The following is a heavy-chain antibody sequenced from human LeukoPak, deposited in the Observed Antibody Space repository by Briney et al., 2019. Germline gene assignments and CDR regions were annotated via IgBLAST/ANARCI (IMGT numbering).Heavy chain of an antibody. CDR3: ASRGATDDFDI. CDR2: ISYDGSNK. V-gene: IGHV3-30-3*01. CDR1: GFTFSSYA. J-gene: IGHJ3*02. D-gene: IGHD1-26*01. Sequence: PGGSLRLSCAASGFTFSSYAMHWVRQAPGKGLEWVAVISYDGSNKYYADSVKGRFTISRDNSKNTLYLQMNSLRAEDTAVYYCASRGATDDFDIRGQGTMVTVSS.